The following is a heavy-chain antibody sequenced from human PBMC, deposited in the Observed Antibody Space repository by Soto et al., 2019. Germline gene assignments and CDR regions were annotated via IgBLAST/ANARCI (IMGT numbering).Heavy chain of an antibody. D-gene: IGHD3-9*01. CDR2: ISGSGGST. V-gene: IGHV3-23*01. Sequence: GGSLRLSCAASGFTFSSYAMSWVRQAPGKGLEWVSAISGSGGSTYYADSVKGRFTISRDNSKNTLYLQMNSLRAEDTAVYYCAKEIKEGYDILTGYYYYYYYGMDVWGQGTTVTVSS. J-gene: IGHJ6*02. CDR1: GFTFSSYA. CDR3: AKEIKEGYDILTGYYYYYYYGMDV.